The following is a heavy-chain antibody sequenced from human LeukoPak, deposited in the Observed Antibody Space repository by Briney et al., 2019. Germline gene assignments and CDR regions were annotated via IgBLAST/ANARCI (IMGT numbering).Heavy chain of an antibody. CDR1: GYTFTSYG. Sequence: ASVKVSCKASGYTFTSYGISWVRQAPGQGLEWMGWISAYNGNTNYAQKLQGRVTMTTDTSTSTAYMELRSLRSDDTAVYYCARVVLTTVTTGDVFDIWGKGTMVTVSS. CDR2: ISAYNGNT. CDR3: ARVVLTTVTTGDVFDI. J-gene: IGHJ3*02. D-gene: IGHD4-17*01. V-gene: IGHV1-18*01.